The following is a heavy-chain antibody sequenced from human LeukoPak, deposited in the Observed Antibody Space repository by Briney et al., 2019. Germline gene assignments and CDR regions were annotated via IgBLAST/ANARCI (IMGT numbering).Heavy chain of an antibody. V-gene: IGHV3-64*01. CDR1: GFSFRGYG. CDR2: ISADGGTT. CDR3: ARGRGGPPFDF. Sequence: GGSLRLSCAASGFSFRGYGMHWVRQAPGRGREYVSAISADGGTTDYLNSVKGRFTISRDNSKNTLYLQMGRLRSDDTAIYYCARGRGGPPFDFWGQGTVVTVAS. J-gene: IGHJ4*02. D-gene: IGHD3-10*01.